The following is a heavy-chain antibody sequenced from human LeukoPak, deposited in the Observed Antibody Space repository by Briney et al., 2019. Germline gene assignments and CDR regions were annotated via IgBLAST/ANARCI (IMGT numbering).Heavy chain of an antibody. V-gene: IGHV1-18*01. Sequence: GASVKVSCKASGYTFTTYVITWVRQAPGHGPEWLGWINTQNGNTNFAQRFQGRVTMTTDTSTSTAYMELRSLRSDDTAVYYCARACTTFITQWCFSDYWGQGTLVTVSS. CDR3: ARACTTFITQWCFSDY. CDR1: GYTFTTYV. J-gene: IGHJ4*02. D-gene: IGHD2-8*01. CDR2: INTQNGNT.